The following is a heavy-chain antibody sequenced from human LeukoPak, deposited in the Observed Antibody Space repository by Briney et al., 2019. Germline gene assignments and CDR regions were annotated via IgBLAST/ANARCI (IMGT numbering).Heavy chain of an antibody. CDR3: ARDDPYYDSSGYGLL. CDR2: I. V-gene: IGHV3-21*04. J-gene: IGHJ4*02. Sequence: GGSLRLSCVASGFTFSSRDWMTWVRQAPGKGLEWVSAIKGRFTISRDNAKNSLYLQMNSLRAEDTALYYCARDDPYYDSSGYGLLWGQGTLVTVSS. CDR1: GFTFSSRDW. D-gene: IGHD3-22*01.